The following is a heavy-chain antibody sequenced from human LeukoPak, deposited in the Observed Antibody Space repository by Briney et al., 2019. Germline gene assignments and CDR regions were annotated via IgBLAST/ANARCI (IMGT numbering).Heavy chain of an antibody. CDR3: ARGGRGSAAVVAPRSFDI. CDR2: TYAGGNS. CDR1: GFTVSSTH. V-gene: IGHV3-53*01. J-gene: IGHJ3*02. D-gene: IGHD3-22*01. Sequence: GGSLRLSCEASGFTVSSTHMVWVRQAPGKGLEWVSVTYAGGNSYYAGSVQGRFIISRDISKNTLYLQMNNLRAEDSALYYCARGGRGSAAVVAPRSFDIWGQGTMVTVSS.